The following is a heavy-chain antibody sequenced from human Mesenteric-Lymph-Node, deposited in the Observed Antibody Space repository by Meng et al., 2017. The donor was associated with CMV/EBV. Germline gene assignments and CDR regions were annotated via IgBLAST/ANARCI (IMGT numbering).Heavy chain of an antibody. CDR3: AKDIYSGSYQGSYYFDY. D-gene: IGHD1-26*01. CDR2: IKQDGSEK. V-gene: IGHV3-7*01. Sequence: GESLKISCAASGFTFSSYSMNWVRQAPGKGLEWVANIKQDGSEKYYVDSVKGRFTISRDNSKNTLYLQVNSLRTEDTAVYYCAKDIYSGSYQGSYYFDYWGQGTLVTVSS. J-gene: IGHJ4*02. CDR1: GFTFSSYS.